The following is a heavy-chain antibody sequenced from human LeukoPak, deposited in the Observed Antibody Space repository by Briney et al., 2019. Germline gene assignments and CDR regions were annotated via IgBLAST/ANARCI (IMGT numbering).Heavy chain of an antibody. CDR2: IYYSGST. J-gene: IGHJ4*02. V-gene: IGHV4-39*07. Sequence: SETLSLTCTVSGGSISSSSYYWGWIRQPPGKGLEWIGSIYYSGSTYYNPSLKSRVTISVDTSKNQFSLKLSSVTAADTAVYYCARDRYNWNLGSTFDYWGQGTLVTVSS. CDR1: GGSISSSSYY. D-gene: IGHD1-20*01. CDR3: ARDRYNWNLGSTFDY.